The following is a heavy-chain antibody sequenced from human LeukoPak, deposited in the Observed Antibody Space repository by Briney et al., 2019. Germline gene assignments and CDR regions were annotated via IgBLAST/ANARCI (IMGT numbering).Heavy chain of an antibody. V-gene: IGHV4-4*07. J-gene: IGHJ4*02. D-gene: IGHD2-2*01. CDR1: GGSIGSYY. Sequence: SETLSLTCTVSGGSIGSYYWSWIRQPAGKGLEWIGRIYTSGSTNYNPSLKSRVTMSVDTSKNQFSLKLSSVTAADTAVYYCARQYCSSTSCYGGIWDYWGQGTLVTVSS. CDR2: IYTSGST. CDR3: ARQYCSSTSCYGGIWDY.